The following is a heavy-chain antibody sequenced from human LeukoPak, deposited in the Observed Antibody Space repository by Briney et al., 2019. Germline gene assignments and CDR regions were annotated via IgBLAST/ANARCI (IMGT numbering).Heavy chain of an antibody. CDR3: ARDREYWYFDL. CDR1: GGSISSYY. D-gene: IGHD3-10*01. CDR2: IYYRGST. J-gene: IGHJ2*01. V-gene: IGHV4-59*01. Sequence: SETLSLTCTVSGGSISSYYWSWIRQPPGKGLEWIGYIYYRGSTNYNPSLKSRVTISVDTSKNQFSLKLSSVTAADTAVYYCARDREYWYFDLWGCGTLVTVSS.